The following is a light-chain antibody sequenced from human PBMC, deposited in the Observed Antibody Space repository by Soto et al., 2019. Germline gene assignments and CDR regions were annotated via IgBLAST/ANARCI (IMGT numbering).Light chain of an antibody. CDR1: QSVSSY. J-gene: IGKJ1*01. CDR3: QPRSNWPVT. V-gene: IGKV3-11*01. CDR2: DAS. Sequence: EIVLTQSPATLSLSPGERATLSCRASQSVSSYLAWYQQKPGQTPRLLIYDASNRATDIPARFSGSGSGTDFTLTISSLEPEDFAVYYCQPRSNWPVTFGQGTRVEIK.